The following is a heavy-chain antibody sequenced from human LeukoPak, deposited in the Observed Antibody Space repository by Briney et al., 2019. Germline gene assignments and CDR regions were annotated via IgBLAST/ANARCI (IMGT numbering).Heavy chain of an antibody. D-gene: IGHD2-21*02. CDR1: GYTFTSYG. J-gene: IGHJ1*01. V-gene: IGHV1-8*02. CDR3: ARSGSYCGGDCYSEH. CDR2: MNPNSGNT. Sequence: GASVKVSCKASGYTFTSYGMSWVRQAPGQGLEWMGWMNPNSGNTGYAQKFQGRVTMTRNTSISTAYMELSSLRSEDTAVYYCARSGSYCGGDCYSEHWGQGTLVTVSS.